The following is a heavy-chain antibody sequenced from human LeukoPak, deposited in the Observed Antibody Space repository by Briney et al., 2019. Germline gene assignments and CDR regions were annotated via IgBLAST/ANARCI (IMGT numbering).Heavy chain of an antibody. CDR3: AHRVFQGGYWDSGKFDH. J-gene: IGHJ4*02. Sequence: SGPTLVNPTQTLTLTCTFSGFSLSTSGVGVGWIRQPPGKALECLALIYWDNDRRYSPSLRSRLTITKDTSKNQVVLTMTNMDPLDTATYYCAHRVFQGGYWDSGKFDHWGQGTPVTVSS. CDR2: IYWDNDR. V-gene: IGHV2-5*02. D-gene: IGHD2-8*02. CDR1: GFSLSTSGVG.